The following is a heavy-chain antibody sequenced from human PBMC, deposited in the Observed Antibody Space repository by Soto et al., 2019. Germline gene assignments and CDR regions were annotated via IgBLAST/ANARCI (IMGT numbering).Heavy chain of an antibody. CDR1: GYTFTSYA. CDR2: INAGNGNT. J-gene: IGHJ3*02. CDR3: ARLVVDFWSGSPEGGAFDI. D-gene: IGHD3-3*01. V-gene: IGHV1-3*01. Sequence: QVQLVQSGAEVKKPGASVKVSCKASGYTFTSYAMHWVRQAPGQRLEWMGWINAGNGNTKYSQKFQGRVTITRDTSASTAYIELSSLRSEDTAVYYCARLVVDFWSGSPEGGAFDIWGQGTMVTVSS.